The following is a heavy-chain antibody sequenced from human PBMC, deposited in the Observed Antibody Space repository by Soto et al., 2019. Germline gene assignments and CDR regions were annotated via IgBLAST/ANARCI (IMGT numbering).Heavy chain of an antibody. Sequence: SETLSLTCTVSGGSISIGDHYWSWIRHRPGKGLEWIGYIYYGGNTYYNPSLKSRIIMSVDTSKSQFSLRVSSVTAADTAIYYCAGFSSGEYGGNSGFVYWGQGTLVTVSS. D-gene: IGHD2-21*02. CDR3: AGFSSGEYGGNSGFVY. CDR2: IYYGGNT. CDR1: GGSISIGDHY. V-gene: IGHV4-31*03. J-gene: IGHJ4*02.